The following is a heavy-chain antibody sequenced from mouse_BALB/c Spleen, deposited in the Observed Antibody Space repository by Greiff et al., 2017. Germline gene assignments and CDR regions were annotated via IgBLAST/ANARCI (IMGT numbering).Heavy chain of an antibody. V-gene: IGHV5-6*01. D-gene: IGHD2-1*01. Sequence: EVKLVESGGDLVKPGGSLKLSCAASGFTFSSYGMSWVRQTPDKRLEWVATISSGGSYTYYPDSVKGRFTISRDNAKNTLYLQMSSLKSEDTAMYYCARHEGVYYGNFDVWGAGTTVTVSS. CDR3: ARHEGVYYGNFDV. CDR2: ISSGGSYT. CDR1: GFTFSSYG. J-gene: IGHJ1*01.